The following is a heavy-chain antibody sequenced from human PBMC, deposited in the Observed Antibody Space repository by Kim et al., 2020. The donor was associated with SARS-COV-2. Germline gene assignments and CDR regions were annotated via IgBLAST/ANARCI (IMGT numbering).Heavy chain of an antibody. CDR2: IDPKNGDT. CDR3: ARVSYSTWSSLLPY. V-gene: IGHV1-2*02. D-gene: IGHD4-4*01. J-gene: IGHJ4*02. Sequence: ASVKVSCKASGYTFVDYYMHLVRQAPGQRPEWMGYIDPKNGDTTYAQKFQGRVTMTRDTSITTVFMELSGLNSDDSAVYYCARVSYSTWSSLLPYWGQGT. CDR1: GYTFVDYY.